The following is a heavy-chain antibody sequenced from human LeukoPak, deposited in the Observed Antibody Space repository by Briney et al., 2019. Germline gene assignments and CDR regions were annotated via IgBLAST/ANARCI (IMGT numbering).Heavy chain of an antibody. J-gene: IGHJ4*02. CDR1: GLTVSSNY. V-gene: IGHV3-53*01. Sequence: GGSLRLSCAASGLTVSSNYVSWVRQAPGKGLEWVSVIYSGGSTAYADSVKGRFTISRDNSKNTLYLQLNSLRVEDTAVFYCARDPGGAKFDYWGQGTLVTVSS. D-gene: IGHD4/OR15-4a*01. CDR3: ARDPGGAKFDY. CDR2: IYSGGST.